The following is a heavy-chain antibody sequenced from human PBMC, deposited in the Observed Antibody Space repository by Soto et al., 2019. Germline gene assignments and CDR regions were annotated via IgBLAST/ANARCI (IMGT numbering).Heavy chain of an antibody. J-gene: IGHJ4*02. Sequence: QVQLVQSGAEVKKPGASVKVSCKASGYTFTSYAMHWVRQAPGQRLEWMGWINAGNGNTKYSQKFQGRVTITRDTSASTAYMELSSLRSEDTAVYYCARDLMDDYSNYVFDYWGQGTLVTVSS. CDR1: GYTFTSYA. CDR2: INAGNGNT. D-gene: IGHD4-4*01. V-gene: IGHV1-3*01. CDR3: ARDLMDDYSNYVFDY.